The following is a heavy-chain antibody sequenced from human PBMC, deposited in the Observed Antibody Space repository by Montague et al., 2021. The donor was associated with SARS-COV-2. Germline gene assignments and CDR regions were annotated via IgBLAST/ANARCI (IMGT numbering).Heavy chain of an antibody. D-gene: IGHD2-21*02. Sequence: PALVKPTQTLTLTCTFSGFSLSTSGMSVTWIRQPPGKALEWLARIDWDNDKYYSPSLKTRLTISKDTSKNQVVLTVTNVDPVDTATYYCARIISAGGSGDFPQMYYYGLDVWGQGTTVIVSS. CDR3: ARIISAGGSGDFPQMYYYGLDV. CDR1: GFSLSTSGMS. CDR2: IDWDNDK. J-gene: IGHJ6*02. V-gene: IGHV2-70*11.